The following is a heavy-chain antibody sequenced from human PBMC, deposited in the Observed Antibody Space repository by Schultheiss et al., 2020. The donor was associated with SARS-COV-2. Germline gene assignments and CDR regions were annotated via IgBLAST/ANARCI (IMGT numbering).Heavy chain of an antibody. CDR2: INYSGST. J-gene: IGHJ5*02. CDR3: ARDVRDSYGSGIDP. Sequence: SETLSLTCTVSGGSISSYYWSWIRQPPGKGLEWIGYINYSGSTNYNPSLKSRVTISVDTSKNQFSLKLTSVTAADTAVYYCARDVRDSYGSGIDPWGQGTLVTVSS. CDR1: GGSISSYY. D-gene: IGHD5-18*01. V-gene: IGHV4-59*01.